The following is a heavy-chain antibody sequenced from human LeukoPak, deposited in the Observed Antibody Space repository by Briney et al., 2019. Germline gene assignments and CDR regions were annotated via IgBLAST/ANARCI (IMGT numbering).Heavy chain of an antibody. D-gene: IGHD1-14*01. J-gene: IGHJ4*02. CDR2: INPNSGGT. CDR1: GYTFTSYY. CDR3: ARERPGEPDY. Sequence: ASVKVSCKASGYTFTSYYMHWVRQAPGQGLEWMGLINPNSGGTNYAQKFQGRVTMTRDTSISTAYMELSRLRSDDTAAYYCARERPGEPDYWGQGTLVTVSS. V-gene: IGHV1-2*02.